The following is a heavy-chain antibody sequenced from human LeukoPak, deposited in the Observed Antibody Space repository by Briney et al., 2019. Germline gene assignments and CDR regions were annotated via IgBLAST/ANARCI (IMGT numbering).Heavy chain of an antibody. D-gene: IGHD2-15*01. V-gene: IGHV3-33*03. CDR1: GFTFSSYG. J-gene: IGHJ3*02. Sequence: GGSLRLSCAASGFTFSSYGMHWVRQAPGKGLEWVAVIWYDGSNKYYADSVKGRFTISRDNSKNTLYLQMNSLRAEDTAVYYCAKERNDCSGGSCHYLDAFDIWGQGPMVTVSS. CDR3: AKERNDCSGGSCHYLDAFDI. CDR2: IWYDGSNK.